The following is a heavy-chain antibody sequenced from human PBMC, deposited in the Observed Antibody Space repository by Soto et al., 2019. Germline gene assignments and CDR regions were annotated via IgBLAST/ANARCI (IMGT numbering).Heavy chain of an antibody. D-gene: IGHD2-15*01. CDR1: GFTVSSYY. Sequence: GGSLRLSCAASGFTVSSYYMSWVRQAPGKGLEWVSVIYSGGSTYYADSVKGRFTISRDNSKNTLYLQMNSLRAEDTAVYYCARSDRCSGGSCYYYGMDVWGQGTTVTVSS. CDR3: ARSDRCSGGSCYYYGMDV. J-gene: IGHJ6*02. CDR2: IYSGGST. V-gene: IGHV3-66*01.